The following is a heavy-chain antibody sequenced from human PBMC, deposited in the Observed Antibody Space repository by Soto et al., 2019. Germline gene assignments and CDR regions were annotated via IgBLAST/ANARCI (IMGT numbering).Heavy chain of an antibody. CDR2: IYSGGST. Sequence: EVQLVESGGGLIQPGGSLRLSCAASGFTVSSNYMSWVRQAPGKGLEWVSVIYSGGSTYYADSVKGRFTISRDNSKNTLYLQMNSLRAEDTAVYYCARGRYDYVWGSIDAFDIWGQGTMVTVSS. J-gene: IGHJ3*02. D-gene: IGHD3-16*01. CDR3: ARGRYDYVWGSIDAFDI. CDR1: GFTVSSNY. V-gene: IGHV3-53*01.